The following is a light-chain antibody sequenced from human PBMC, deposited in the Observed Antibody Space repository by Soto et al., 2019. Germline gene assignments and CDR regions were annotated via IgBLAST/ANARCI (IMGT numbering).Light chain of an antibody. J-gene: IGKJ5*01. Sequence: EIALTQSPGTRHLPPGHRATLSCRASQSVSSSYLAWYQQKPGQAPRLLIYGASSRATGIPDRFSGSGSGTDFTLTISRLEPEDFAVYYCQQYGRSITFGQGTRLEIK. V-gene: IGKV3-20*01. CDR1: QSVSSSY. CDR3: QQYGRSIT. CDR2: GAS.